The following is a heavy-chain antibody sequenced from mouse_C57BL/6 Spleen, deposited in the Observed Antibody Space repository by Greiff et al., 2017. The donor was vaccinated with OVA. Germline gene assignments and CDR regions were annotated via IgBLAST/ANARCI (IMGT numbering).Heavy chain of an antibody. V-gene: IGHV1-15*01. CDR2: IDPETGGT. D-gene: IGHD6-2*01. J-gene: IGHJ4*01. CDR3: TRGGPSLYYYAMDY. Sequence: VQLQQSGAELVRPGASVTLSCKASGYTFTDYEMHWVKQTPVHGLEWIGAIDPETGGTAYNQKFKGKAILTADKSSSTAYMELRSLTSEDSAVYYCTRGGPSLYYYAMDYWGQGTSVTVSS. CDR1: GYTFTDYE.